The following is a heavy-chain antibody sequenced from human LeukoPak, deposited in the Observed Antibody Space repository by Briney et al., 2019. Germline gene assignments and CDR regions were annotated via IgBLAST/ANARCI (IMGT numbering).Heavy chain of an antibody. D-gene: IGHD6-19*01. CDR2: ISSSGSTI. CDR1: GFTFSSYE. V-gene: IGHV3-48*03. Sequence: GGSLRLSCAASGFTFSSYEMNWVRQAPGKGPEWVSYISSSGSTIYYADSVKGRFTISRDNAKNSLYLQMNSLRAEDTAVYYCASSAGSSGWGDYWGQGTLVTVSS. CDR3: ASSAGSSGWGDY. J-gene: IGHJ4*02.